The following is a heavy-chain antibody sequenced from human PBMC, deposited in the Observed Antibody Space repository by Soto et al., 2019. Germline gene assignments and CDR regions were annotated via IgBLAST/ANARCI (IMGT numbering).Heavy chain of an antibody. CDR1: RVTFSNAW. CDR2: IKSKTDGETT. Sequence: PGGSLRHSCAASRVTFSNAWMNCVRHAPGKRPEWVGRIKSKTDGETTDYAAPVKGRITISRDDSKNTVYLQMNNLKSEDTAVYYCSTEGYFFDYWGQGNMVTV. V-gene: IGHV3-15*01. CDR3: STEGYFFDY. J-gene: IGHJ4*02.